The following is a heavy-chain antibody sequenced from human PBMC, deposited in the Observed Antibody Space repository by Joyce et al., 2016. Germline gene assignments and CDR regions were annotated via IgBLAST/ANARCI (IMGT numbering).Heavy chain of an antibody. CDR1: GYTFTSYD. D-gene: IGHD4-17*01. Sequence: QVQLVQSGAEVKKPGASVKVSCKASGYTFTSYDINWVRLATGQGLEWMGWRNPNSGNTGSAQKFQGRFTMTRNTSISTAYMELSSLRSEDTAVYYCARERNFGDLSFDPWGQGTLVTVSS. J-gene: IGHJ5*02. V-gene: IGHV1-8*01. CDR3: ARERNFGDLSFDP. CDR2: RNPNSGNT.